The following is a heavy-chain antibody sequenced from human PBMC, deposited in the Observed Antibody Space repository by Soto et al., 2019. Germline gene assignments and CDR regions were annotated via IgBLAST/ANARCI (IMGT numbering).Heavy chain of an antibody. Sequence: SETLSLICTVSGDSVSSHYWSWIRQPAGKGLEWLGRLYNDERTNYNPSLKSRVTMSMDTSKNQFSLKLTSVTAADSAVYFCAREPLAHSYFDFWGQGILVTVSS. CDR2: LYNDERT. CDR3: AREPLAHSYFDF. J-gene: IGHJ4*02. CDR1: GDSVSSHY. V-gene: IGHV4-4*07.